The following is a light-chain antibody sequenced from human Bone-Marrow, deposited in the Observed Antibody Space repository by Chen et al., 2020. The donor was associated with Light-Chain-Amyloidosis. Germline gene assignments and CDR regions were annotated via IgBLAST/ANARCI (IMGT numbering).Light chain of an antibody. CDR2: RDT. Sequence: SYELTQPPQVSVSPGPTARITCSGDDLPTKYAYWYQQKPGQAPVLVIHRDTERPSGISERFSGSSSGTTATLTISGVQAEDEADYHCQSADSSGTYEVIFGGGTKLTVL. V-gene: IGLV3-25*03. CDR1: DLPTKY. CDR3: QSADSSGTYEVI. J-gene: IGLJ2*01.